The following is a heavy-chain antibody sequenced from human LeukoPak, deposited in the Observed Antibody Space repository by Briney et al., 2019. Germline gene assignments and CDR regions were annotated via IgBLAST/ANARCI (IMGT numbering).Heavy chain of an antibody. Sequence: GESLKISCKGSGYSFTSYWIGWVRQMPGKGLEWMGIIYPGDSDTRYSPSFQGQVTISADKSISTAYLQWSSLKAPDTAMYYCARHKVVGATKYYMDVWGKGTTVTVSS. D-gene: IGHD1-26*01. CDR3: ARHKVVGATKYYMDV. J-gene: IGHJ6*03. CDR1: GYSFTSYW. CDR2: IYPGDSDT. V-gene: IGHV5-51*01.